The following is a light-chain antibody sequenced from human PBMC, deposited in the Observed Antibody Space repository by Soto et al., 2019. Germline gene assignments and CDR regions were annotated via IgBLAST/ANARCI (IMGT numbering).Light chain of an antibody. CDR1: SSNIGAGYD. Sequence: QSVLTQPPSVSGAPGQRVTISCTGSSSNIGAGYDVHWYQQLPGTAPKLLIYGNSNRPSGVPDRFSGSKSGTSASLAITGRQAEDEADYYCQSYDSSLSGLLFGGGTKVTVL. CDR3: QSYDSSLSGLL. J-gene: IGLJ2*01. V-gene: IGLV1-40*01. CDR2: GNS.